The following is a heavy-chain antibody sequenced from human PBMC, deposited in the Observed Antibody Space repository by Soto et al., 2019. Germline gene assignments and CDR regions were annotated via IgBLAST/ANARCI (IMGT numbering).Heavy chain of an antibody. CDR1: GGSIRNGDYY. J-gene: IGHJ5*01. V-gene: IGHV4-39*01. D-gene: IGHD3-10*01. CDR2: VYYSGSS. CDR3: AREAFGQFHIES. Sequence: SETLSLTCTVSGGSIRNGDYYWGWIRQPPGKGLEWIASVYYSGSSYYNPSLKSRVTISVDTSKNQFSMKLTSVTAADTGVYSCAREAFGQFHIESWGQESWSPSP.